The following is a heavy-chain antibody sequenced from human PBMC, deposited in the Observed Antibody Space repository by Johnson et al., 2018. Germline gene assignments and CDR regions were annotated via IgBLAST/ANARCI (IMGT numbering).Heavy chain of an antibody. V-gene: IGHV5-51*01. J-gene: IGHJ6*03. D-gene: IGHD2-8*02. CDR2: IYPGDSDT. CDR3: ARHRQCTCGPKLENYHFYNMDV. CDR1: GYGFTNYW. Sequence: VQLVQSGAEVKKPGESLKISCEASGYGFTNYWIGWVRQMPGKGLEWMGIIYPGDSDTKYSPSFQGQVTIPADKSINTTYLKWISLKASDTAMYSLARHRQCTCGPKLENYHFYNMDVWGEGPRSPSP.